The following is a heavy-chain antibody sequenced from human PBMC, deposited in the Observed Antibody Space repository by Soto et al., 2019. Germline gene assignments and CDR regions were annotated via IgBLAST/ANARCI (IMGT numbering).Heavy chain of an antibody. D-gene: IGHD6-13*01. J-gene: IGHJ6*02. V-gene: IGHV3-23*01. CDR1: GFTFSSYA. CDR2: ISGSGGST. Sequence: GGSLRLSCAASGFTFSSYAMSWVRQAPGKGLEWVSAISGSGGSTYYADSVKGRFTISRDNSKNTLYLQMNSLRAEDTAVYYCAKCSSWFDDDGYYYYYGMDVWGQGTTVTVSS. CDR3: AKCSSWFDDDGYYYYYGMDV.